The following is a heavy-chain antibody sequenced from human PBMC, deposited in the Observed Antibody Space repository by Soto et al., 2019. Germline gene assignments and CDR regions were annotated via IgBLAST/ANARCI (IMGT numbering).Heavy chain of an antibody. V-gene: IGHV3-23*01. D-gene: IGHD6-19*01. CDR1: GFTFNDYA. CDR3: AKDCRRLAVAGSAVDS. J-gene: IGHJ4*02. CDR2: ISGSGGHS. Sequence: EVQLLESGGGFVQPGGSLRLSCAASGFTFNDYAMAWVRQAPGQGLEWVSSISGSGGHSSYVDSVKGRFTISRDNVNNILSLDMSDLRAEDTALYYCAKDCRRLAVAGSAVDSWGQGVLVTVSS.